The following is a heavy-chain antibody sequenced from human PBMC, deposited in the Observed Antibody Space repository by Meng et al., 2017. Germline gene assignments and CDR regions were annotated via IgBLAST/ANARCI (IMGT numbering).Heavy chain of an antibody. D-gene: IGHD1-14*01. J-gene: IGHJ5*02. CDR1: GFTFSDYY. V-gene: IGHV3-11*01. Sequence: QGQLVGAGGGVVHPWRSHITFCSASGFTFSDYYMSWIRQAPGKGLEWVSYISSSGSTIYYADSVKGRFTISRDNAKNSLYLQMNSLRAEDTAVYYCASIKVDPWGQGTLVTVSS. CDR2: ISSSGSTI. CDR3: ASIKVDP.